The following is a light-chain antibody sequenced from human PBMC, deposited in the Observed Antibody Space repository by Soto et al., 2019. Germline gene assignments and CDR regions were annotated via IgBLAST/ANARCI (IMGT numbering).Light chain of an antibody. CDR1: QSVSSNY. V-gene: IGKV3-20*01. CDR3: QQYGSSPPLT. Sequence: EIVLTQSPGTLSLSPGERATLSCRASQSVSSNYLAWYQQKPGQAPRLLIYGASSRATGIPDRISGSGSGTDFTLTISRLEPEDFVVYYCQQYGSSPPLTFGGGTKVEIK. CDR2: GAS. J-gene: IGKJ4*01.